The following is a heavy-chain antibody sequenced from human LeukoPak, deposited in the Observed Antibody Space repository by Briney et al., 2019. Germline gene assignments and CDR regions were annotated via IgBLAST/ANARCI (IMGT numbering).Heavy chain of an antibody. CDR3: TRDEGVGATIADNAFDI. V-gene: IGHV3-49*03. D-gene: IGHD1-26*01. Sequence: GGSLRLSCTASGFTFGDYAMSWFRQAPGKGLEWVGFIRSKAYGGTTEYAASVRGRFTISRDDSKSIAYLQMNSLKTEDTAVYYCTRDEGVGATIADNAFDIWGQGTMVTVSS. CDR1: GFTFGDYA. CDR2: IRSKAYGGTT. J-gene: IGHJ3*02.